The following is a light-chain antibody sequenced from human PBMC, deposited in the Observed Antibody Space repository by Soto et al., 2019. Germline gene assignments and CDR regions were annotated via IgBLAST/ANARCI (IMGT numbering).Light chain of an antibody. V-gene: IGKV1-33*01. CDR2: DAF. Sequence: IQMSQSPSTLSASVRDRVTITCQASQDISNYLNWYQQKPGKAPKLLIFDAFSLETGVPSRFSGSGSGTDFTFTISSLQPEDIATYYCQQYENLPIAFGQGTRLEIK. J-gene: IGKJ5*01. CDR1: QDISNY. CDR3: QQYENLPIA.